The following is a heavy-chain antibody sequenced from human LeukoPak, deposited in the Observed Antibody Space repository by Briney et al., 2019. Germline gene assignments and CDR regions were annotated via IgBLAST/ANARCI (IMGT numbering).Heavy chain of an antibody. J-gene: IGHJ4*02. D-gene: IGHD3-10*01. CDR2: IFYSGST. CDR3: AREATMVRGVIDY. CDR1: GGSISTSNYY. Sequence: PSETLSLTCTVSGGSISTSNYYWGWLRQPPGKGLEWIGNIFYSGSTYYSPSLKSRVTISLDTSRNQFSLKLSSVTAADTAVYYCAREATMVRGVIDYWGQGTLVTVSS. V-gene: IGHV4-39*07.